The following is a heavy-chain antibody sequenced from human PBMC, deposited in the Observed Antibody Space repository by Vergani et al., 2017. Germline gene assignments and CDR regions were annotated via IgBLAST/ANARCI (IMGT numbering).Heavy chain of an antibody. J-gene: IGHJ4*02. CDR2: IYYSGST. CDR3: ARASIAAAGGDFDY. V-gene: IGHV4-39*01. D-gene: IGHD6-13*01. Sequence: QVQLQESGPGLVKPSETLSLTCTVSGGSISSSSYYWGWIRQPPGKELEWIGSIYYSGSTYYNPSLKSRVTISVDTSKNQFSLKLSSVTAADTAVYYCARASIAAAGGDFDYWGQGTLVTVSS. CDR1: GGSISSSSYY.